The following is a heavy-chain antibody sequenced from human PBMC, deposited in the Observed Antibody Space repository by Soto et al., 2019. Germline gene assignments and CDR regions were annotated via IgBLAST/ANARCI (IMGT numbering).Heavy chain of an antibody. CDR3: ARGRPGVEMATGYYFDY. J-gene: IGHJ4*02. D-gene: IGHD5-12*01. CDR2: IIPIFGTA. Sequence: GASVKVSCKASGGTFSSYAISWVRQAPGQGLEWMGGIIPIFGTANYAQKFQGRVTITADESTSTAYMELSSLRSEDTAVYYCARGRPGVEMATGYYFDYWGQGTLVTVSS. V-gene: IGHV1-69*13. CDR1: GGTFSSYA.